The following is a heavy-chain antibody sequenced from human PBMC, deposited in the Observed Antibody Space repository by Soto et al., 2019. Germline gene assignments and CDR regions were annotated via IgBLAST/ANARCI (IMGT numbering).Heavy chain of an antibody. Sequence: PSETLSLTCAVSGGSITSHSWWSWVRQPPGKGLEWIGEIHHSGTTNYNPSLKSRVTISVDTSKNQFSLKLTSVTAADTAVYYCARDKITGRFDYWGQRTLVTVSS. CDR2: IHHSGTT. D-gene: IGHD2-8*02. J-gene: IGHJ4*02. CDR1: GGSITSHSW. V-gene: IGHV4-4*02. CDR3: ARDKITGRFDY.